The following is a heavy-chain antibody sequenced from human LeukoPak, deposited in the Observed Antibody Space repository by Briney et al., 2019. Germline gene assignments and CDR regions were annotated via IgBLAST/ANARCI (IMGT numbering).Heavy chain of an antibody. D-gene: IGHD4-17*01. J-gene: IGHJ4*02. V-gene: IGHV4-39*01. CDR3: ARLGDYGDHYFDY. CDR1: GGSISSSSYY. CDR2: IYYSGST. Sequence: SETLSLTCTVSGGSISSSSYYWGWLRQPPGKGLEWIGSIYYSGSTYYNPSLKSRVTISVDTSKNQFSLKLSSVTAADTAVYYCARLGDYGDHYFDYWGQGTLVTVSS.